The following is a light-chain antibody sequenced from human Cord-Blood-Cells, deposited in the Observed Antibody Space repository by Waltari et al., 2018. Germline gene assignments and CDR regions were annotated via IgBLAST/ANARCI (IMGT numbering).Light chain of an antibody. CDR3: QAWDSSTVV. V-gene: IGLV3-1*01. CDR1: KLGDKY. Sequence: SYELTQPPSVSVSPRQTASITRSGDKLGDKYACWYQQKPGQSPVLVIYQARKRPSGIPERFSGSNSGNTATLTISGTQAMDEADYYCQAWDSSTVVFGGGTKLTVL. CDR2: QAR. J-gene: IGLJ2*01.